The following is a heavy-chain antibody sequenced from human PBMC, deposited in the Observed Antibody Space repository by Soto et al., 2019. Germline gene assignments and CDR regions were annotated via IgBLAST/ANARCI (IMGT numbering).Heavy chain of an antibody. CDR1: GGSISSGDYY. V-gene: IGHV4-31*03. J-gene: IGHJ5*02. CDR3: ARAEYGSGSYYNNWFDP. CDR2: IYYSGST. Sequence: QVQLQESGPGLVKPSQTLSLTCTVSGGSISSGDYYWSWIRQHPGKGLEWIGYIYYSGSTYYNPSLKSRVTISVDTSKNQFSLKLSSVTAADTAVYYCARAEYGSGSYYNNWFDPWGQGTLVTVSS. D-gene: IGHD3-10*01.